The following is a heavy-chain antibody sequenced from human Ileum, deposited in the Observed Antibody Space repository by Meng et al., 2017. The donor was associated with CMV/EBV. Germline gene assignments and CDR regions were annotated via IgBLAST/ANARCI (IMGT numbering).Heavy chain of an antibody. J-gene: IGHJ4*01. V-gene: IGHV3-23*01. CDR2: ISGSGITT. CDR3: AKDCRM. Sequence: EVQLLESGAVLVQPGGSLRLSCAASGINFVSYAMSWVRQAPGKGLEWVSAISGSGITTYYGDSVKGRFTISRDNSKNTLCLQMNSLRAEDTAVYYCAKDCRMGGQGTLVTVSS. CDR1: GINFVSYA. D-gene: IGHD5-24*01.